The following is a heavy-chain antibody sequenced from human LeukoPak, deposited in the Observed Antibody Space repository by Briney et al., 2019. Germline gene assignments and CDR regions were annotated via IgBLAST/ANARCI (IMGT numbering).Heavy chain of an antibody. CDR2: SYFSGNA. CDR1: GGSISSYY. V-gene: IGHV4-59*08. J-gene: IGHJ4*02. Sequence: SETLSLTCTVSGGSISSYYWSWIRQPPGKGLEWIGFSYFSGNANYNPTLKGRVTISVDTSKNQFSLKLSSVTAADTAVYYCARGAVVPAAPYFDYWGQGTLVTVSS. D-gene: IGHD2-2*01. CDR3: ARGAVVPAAPYFDY.